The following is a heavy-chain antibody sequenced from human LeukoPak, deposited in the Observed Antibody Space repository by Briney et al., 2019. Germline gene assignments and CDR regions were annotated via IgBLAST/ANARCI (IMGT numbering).Heavy chain of an antibody. J-gene: IGHJ4*02. CDR3: ARGHLDIVLMVYAIYGYFDY. CDR2: INAGNGNT. Sequence: ASVKVSCKASGYTFTSYAMHWVRQAPGQRLEWMGWINAGNGNTKYSQKFQGRVTITRDTSAGTAYMELSSLRSEDTAVYYCARGHLDIVLMVYAIYGYFDYWGQGTLVTVSS. D-gene: IGHD2-8*01. V-gene: IGHV1-3*01. CDR1: GYTFTSYA.